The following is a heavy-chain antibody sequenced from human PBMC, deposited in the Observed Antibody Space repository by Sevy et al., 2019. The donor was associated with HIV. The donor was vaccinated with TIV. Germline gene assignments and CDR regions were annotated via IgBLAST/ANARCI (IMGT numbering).Heavy chain of an antibody. CDR1: GGSFSGYY. Sequence: SETLSLTCAVYGGSFSGYYWSWIRQPPGKGLEWIGEINHSGSTNYNPSLKSRVTISVDTSKSQFSLKLSSVTAADTAVYYCARGHSSTSSDWFDPWGQGTLVTVSS. D-gene: IGHD2-2*01. CDR2: INHSGST. J-gene: IGHJ5*02. CDR3: ARGHSSTSSDWFDP. V-gene: IGHV4-34*01.